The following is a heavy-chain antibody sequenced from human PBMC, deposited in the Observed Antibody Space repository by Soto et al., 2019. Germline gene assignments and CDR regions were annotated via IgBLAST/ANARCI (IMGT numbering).Heavy chain of an antibody. CDR1: GYTFTSYD. CDR2: MNPNSGDT. J-gene: IGHJ4*02. D-gene: IGHD4-17*01. Sequence: QVQLVQSGAEVKKPGASVKVSCKASGYTFTSYDINWVRQATGQGLEWMGRMNPNSGDTGLAQKFQGRITMTRNTSITTAYMELSSLRSEDTAVYYCARDGSKIDGYGVQLGYSGQGTVVTVSS. V-gene: IGHV1-8*01. CDR3: ARDGSKIDGYGVQLGY.